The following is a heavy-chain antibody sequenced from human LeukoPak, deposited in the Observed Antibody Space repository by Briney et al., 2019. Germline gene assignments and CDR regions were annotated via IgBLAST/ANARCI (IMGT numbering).Heavy chain of an antibody. Sequence: GGSLRLSCAASGFTFSSYAMSWVRQAPGKGLEWVSAISGSGGSTYYADSVKGRFTISRDNSKNTLYLQMNSLRAEDTAVYYCAKGGDDFWSGYYLTVLDYWGQGTLVTVSS. V-gene: IGHV3-23*01. D-gene: IGHD3-3*01. CDR2: ISGSGGST. J-gene: IGHJ4*02. CDR3: AKGGDDFWSGYYLTVLDY. CDR1: GFTFSSYA.